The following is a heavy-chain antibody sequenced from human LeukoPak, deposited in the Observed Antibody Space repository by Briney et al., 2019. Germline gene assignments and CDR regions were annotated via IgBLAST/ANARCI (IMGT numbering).Heavy chain of an antibody. J-gene: IGHJ4*02. D-gene: IGHD4-17*01. CDR2: IYYSGST. CDR1: GGSISSYY. Sequence: SETLSLTCTVSGGSISSYYWSWIRQPPGKGLEWIGSIYYSGSTYYNPSLKSRVTISVDTSKNQFSLKLNSVTAADTAVYYCARGNGDYLYFDYWGQGTLVTVSS. V-gene: IGHV4-39*07. CDR3: ARGNGDYLYFDY.